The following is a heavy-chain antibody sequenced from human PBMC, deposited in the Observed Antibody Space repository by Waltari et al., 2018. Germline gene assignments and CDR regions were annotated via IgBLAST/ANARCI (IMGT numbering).Heavy chain of an antibody. CDR2: INPSGGGT. V-gene: IGHV1-46*01. CDR1: GYTFTDFS. Sequence: QVQLVQSGAEVKRPGAAVKVSCKAPGYTFTDFSTHWVRQAPGQGLEWMGIINPSGGGTTYTQKFQDRVTMTRDTSTNTVYMELSSLRSEDTAVYYCARAGTTLIWGVAEWGQGTLVTVSS. CDR3: ARAGTTLIWGVAE. D-gene: IGHD3-10*01. J-gene: IGHJ4*02.